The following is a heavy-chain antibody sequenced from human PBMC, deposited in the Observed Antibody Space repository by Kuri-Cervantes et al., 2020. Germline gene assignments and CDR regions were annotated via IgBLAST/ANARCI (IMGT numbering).Heavy chain of an antibody. D-gene: IGHD6-19*01. CDR1: GFTVSSNY. CDR3: AKDGYSSGGDAFDI. CDR2: ISWNSGSI. J-gene: IGHJ3*02. Sequence: GGSLRLSCAASGFTVSSNYMSWVRQAPGKGLEWFSGISWNSGSIGYADSVKGRFTISRDNAKNSLYLQMNSLRAEDTALYYCAKDGYSSGGDAFDIWGQGTMVTVSS. V-gene: IGHV3-9*01.